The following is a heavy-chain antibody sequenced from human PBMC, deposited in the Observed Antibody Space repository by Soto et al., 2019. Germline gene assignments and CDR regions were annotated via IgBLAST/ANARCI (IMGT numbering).Heavy chain of an antibody. D-gene: IGHD1-1*01. J-gene: IGHJ4*02. CDR1: GFTFSNAW. CDR3: TTTRGRIEPPTNDF. Sequence: EVQLVESGGGLVRPGGSLRLSCAGSGFTFSNAWMSWVRRAPGKGLEWVGRIKSDAYGGAIDYAAPVKGRFTISRDDSKNTLFLQMNNLRAEDTAVYSCTTTRGRIEPPTNDFWGQGTQVIVSS. CDR2: IKSDAYGGAI. V-gene: IGHV3-15*01.